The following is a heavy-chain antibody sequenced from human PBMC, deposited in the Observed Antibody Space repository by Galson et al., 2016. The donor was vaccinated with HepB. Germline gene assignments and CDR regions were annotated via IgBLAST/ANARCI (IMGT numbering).Heavy chain of an antibody. D-gene: IGHD3-10*01. CDR2: TYYRSKWYN. Sequence: CAISGDSVSSNGAAWNWIRQSPSRGLEWLGRTYYRSKWYNKYAVSVQGRITINPDTSKNQFSLQLNSETPEDTAVYYCARNRGTWDGSGELIDIWGQGTMVTVSS. J-gene: IGHJ3*02. CDR1: GDSVSSNGAA. CDR3: ARNRGTWDGSGELIDI. V-gene: IGHV6-1*01.